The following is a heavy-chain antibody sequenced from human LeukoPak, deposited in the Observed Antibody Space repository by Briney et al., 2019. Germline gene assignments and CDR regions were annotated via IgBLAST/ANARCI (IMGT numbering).Heavy chain of an antibody. CDR3: ARTRLGTSTSFYFDL. CDR1: EFIFSDYD. V-gene: IGHV3-30*02. Sequence: GGSLRLSCVASEFIFSDYDMHWVRQAPGKGLEWVALIRYDGRSEYYSGYMQGRFTISRDNSKNNLFLNMNNLGPEDTAVYFCARTRLGTSTSFYFDLWGQGTLVTVSS. J-gene: IGHJ4*02. D-gene: IGHD1-26*01. CDR2: IRYDGRSE.